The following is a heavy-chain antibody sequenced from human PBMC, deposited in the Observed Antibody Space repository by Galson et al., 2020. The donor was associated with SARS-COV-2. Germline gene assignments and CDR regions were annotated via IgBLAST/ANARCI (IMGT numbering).Heavy chain of an antibody. Sequence: PGGSLRLSCAASGFTFSSYGMHWVRQAPGKGLEWVAVIWYDGSNKYYADSVKGRFTISRDNSKNTLYLQMNSLRAEDTAVYYCARDAGPITIGAFDIWGQGTMVTVSS. J-gene: IGHJ3*02. CDR2: IWYDGSNK. CDR1: GFTFSSYG. D-gene: IGHD3-10*01. CDR3: ARDAGPITIGAFDI. V-gene: IGHV3-33*01.